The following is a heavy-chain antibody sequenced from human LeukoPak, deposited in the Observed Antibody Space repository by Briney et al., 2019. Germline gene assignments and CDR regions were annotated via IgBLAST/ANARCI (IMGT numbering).Heavy chain of an antibody. J-gene: IGHJ4*02. D-gene: IGHD3-3*01. CDR1: GYTFTGYY. CDR3: ARGKRNYDFWSGSTFYFDY. V-gene: IGHV1-2*06. CDR2: INPTSGGT. Sequence: ASVKVSCKASGYTFTGYYMHWVRQAPGQGLEWMGRINPTSGGTNYAQKFQGRVTMTRDTSISTAYMELSRLRSDDTAVYYCARGKRNYDFWSGSTFYFDYWGQGTLVTVSS.